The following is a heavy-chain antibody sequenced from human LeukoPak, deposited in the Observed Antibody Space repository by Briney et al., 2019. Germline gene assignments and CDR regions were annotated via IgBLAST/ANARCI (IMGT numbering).Heavy chain of an antibody. CDR1: GFTFSSLW. V-gene: IGHV3-7*03. CDR2: INQDGGTT. J-gene: IGHJ4*02. D-gene: IGHD3-10*01. Sequence: GGSLRLSCAASGFTFSSLWMSWVRQAPGRGPEWVANINQDGGTTYYVASVKGRFTISRDNAKNSLYLQMNSLRAEDTAVYYCARVNAAYGVYYFDYWGQGTLVTVSS. CDR3: ARVNAAYGVYYFDY.